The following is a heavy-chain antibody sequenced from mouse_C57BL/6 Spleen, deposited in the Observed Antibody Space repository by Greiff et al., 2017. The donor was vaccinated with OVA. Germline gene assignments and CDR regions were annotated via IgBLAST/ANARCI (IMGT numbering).Heavy chain of an antibody. V-gene: IGHV1-85*01. J-gene: IGHJ3*01. D-gene: IGHD1-1*01. CDR1: GYTFTSYD. Sequence: QVQLQQSGPELVKPGASVKLSCKASGYTFTSYDINWVKQRPGQGLEWIGWIYPRDGSTKYNEKFKGKATFTVDTSSSTASLELHSLTSDDSAVYFCARRGNYYGSSYWFAYWGQGTLVTVSA. CDR2: IYPRDGST. CDR3: ARRGNYYGSSYWFAY.